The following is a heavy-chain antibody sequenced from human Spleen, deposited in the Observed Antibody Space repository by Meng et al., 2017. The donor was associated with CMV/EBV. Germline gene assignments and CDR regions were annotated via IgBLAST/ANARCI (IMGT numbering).Heavy chain of an antibody. J-gene: IGHJ4*02. CDR2: ISYDGSNK. CDR1: GFTFSSYA. CDR3: AKVEDSSSSPYY. V-gene: IGHV3-30*04. D-gene: IGHD6-6*01. Sequence: GESLKISCAASGFTFSSYAMHWVRQAPGKGLEWVAVISYDGSNKYYADSVKGRFTISRDNSKNTLYLQMNSLRAEDTAVYYCAKVEDSSSSPYYWGQGTLVTVSS.